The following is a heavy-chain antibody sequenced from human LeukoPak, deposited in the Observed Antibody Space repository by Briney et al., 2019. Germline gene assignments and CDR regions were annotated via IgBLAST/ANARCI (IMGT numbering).Heavy chain of an antibody. CDR2: IIPILGVP. Sequence: ASVKVSCKASGGTFSSYAISWVRQAPGQGLEWMGRIIPILGVPNYAQKFQGRVTITADKSTTTAYMELSSLRSEDTAVYYCATEAIVVVTARDYWYFDLWGRGTLVTVSS. CDR1: GGTFSSYA. CDR3: ATEAIVVVTARDYWYFDL. D-gene: IGHD2-21*02. V-gene: IGHV1-69*04. J-gene: IGHJ2*01.